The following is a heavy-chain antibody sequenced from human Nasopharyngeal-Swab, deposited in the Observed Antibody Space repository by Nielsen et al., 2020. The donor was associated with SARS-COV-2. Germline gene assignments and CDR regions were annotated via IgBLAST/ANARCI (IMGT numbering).Heavy chain of an antibody. CDR3: AREGEYGAYDAPDY. Sequence: SVKVSCKTSGDTFTNSAISWVRQAPGQGLEWMGGIVPALGLPNYAQKFRGRLTISADRSTTTSHLELSSLRFEDTAIYYCAREGEYGAYDAPDYWGQGTLVTVSS. CDR2: IVPALGLP. V-gene: IGHV1-69*10. J-gene: IGHJ4*02. CDR1: GDTFTNSA. D-gene: IGHD5-12*01.